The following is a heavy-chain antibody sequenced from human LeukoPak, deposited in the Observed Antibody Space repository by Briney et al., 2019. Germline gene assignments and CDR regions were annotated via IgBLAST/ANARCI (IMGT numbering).Heavy chain of an antibody. CDR1: GFSFSSYA. CDR2: IRGSGGST. CDR3: AKDRGGITIFGVVISVDP. Sequence: GGSLRLSCAASGFSFSSYALSWVRQAPGKGLEWVSSIRGSGGSTYYADSVKGRFTISRDNSKNTLYLQMNSLRAEDTAVYYCAKDRGGITIFGVVISVDPWGQGSLVTVSS. V-gene: IGHV3-23*01. D-gene: IGHD3-3*01. J-gene: IGHJ5*02.